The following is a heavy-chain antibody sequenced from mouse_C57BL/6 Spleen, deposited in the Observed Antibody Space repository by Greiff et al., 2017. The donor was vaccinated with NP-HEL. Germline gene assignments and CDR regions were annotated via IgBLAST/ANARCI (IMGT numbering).Heavy chain of an antibody. CDR3: ARYVTTVVATRYFDV. V-gene: IGHV7-3*01. CDR1: GFTFTDYY. J-gene: IGHJ1*03. CDR2: IRNKANGYTT. Sequence: EVHLVESGGGLVQPGGSLSLSCAASGFTFTDYYMSWVRQPPGKALEWLGFIRNKANGYTTEYSASVKGRFTISRDNSQSILYLQMNALRAEVSATYDCARYVTTVVATRYFDVWGTGTTVTVSS. D-gene: IGHD1-1*01.